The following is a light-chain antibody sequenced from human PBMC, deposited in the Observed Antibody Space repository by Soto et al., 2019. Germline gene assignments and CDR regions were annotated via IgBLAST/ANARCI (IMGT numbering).Light chain of an antibody. Sequence: EIGLTQSPGTLSLSPGEISTLSCRSSESFSDNYLAFYQQRSGQAPRLLMYGASTRATGFPDRFSGSGSGTEFTLTISSLHSEDFAVYYCQQYYDWPITFGQGTRLEIK. V-gene: IGKV3-15*01. CDR3: QQYYDWPIT. J-gene: IGKJ5*01. CDR2: GAS. CDR1: ESFSDN.